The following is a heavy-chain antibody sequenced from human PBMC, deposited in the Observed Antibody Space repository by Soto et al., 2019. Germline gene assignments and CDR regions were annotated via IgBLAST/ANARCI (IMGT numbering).Heavy chain of an antibody. CDR1: DYTLTTYG. J-gene: IGHJ4*02. D-gene: IGHD1-26*01. Sequence: QVQLVQSGAEVKKPGASVRVSCKASDYTLTTYGITWVRQAPGQGLEWLGWISAYNGNTMYAQKFQGRVTMTTDTSASTAYMELRRLTSDDTAVYDCAIKPTYHFDDWGQGTQVTVSS. V-gene: IGHV1-18*04. CDR2: ISAYNGNT. CDR3: AIKPTYHFDD.